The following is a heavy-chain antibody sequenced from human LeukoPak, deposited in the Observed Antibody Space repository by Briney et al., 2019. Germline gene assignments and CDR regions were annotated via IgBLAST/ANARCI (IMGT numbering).Heavy chain of an antibody. CDR3: AKGLGRSNAFDI. Sequence: GGSLRLSCAASGFTFSDYYMSWIRQAPGKGLEWVSYISSSGSTIYYADSVKGRFTISRDNSKNTLYLQMNSLRAEDTAVYYCAKGLGRSNAFDIWGQGTMVTVSS. J-gene: IGHJ3*02. CDR2: ISSSGSTI. V-gene: IGHV3-11*04. D-gene: IGHD7-27*01. CDR1: GFTFSDYY.